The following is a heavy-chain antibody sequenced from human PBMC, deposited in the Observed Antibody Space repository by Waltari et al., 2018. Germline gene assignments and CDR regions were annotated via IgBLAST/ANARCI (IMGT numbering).Heavy chain of an antibody. CDR1: ASTFSSYS. J-gene: IGHJ6*02. Sequence: EVQLVESGGGQVKPGGSLRRSCSASASTFSSYSMNCVRQAQGKGLEWVTSISSSSSYIYCADSVKGRFTISRDNAKNSLFLQMNSLRAEDTAVYYCARVRVGATHPYYYYGMDVWGQGTTVTVSS. CDR3: ARVRVGATHPYYYYGMDV. D-gene: IGHD1-26*01. V-gene: IGHV3-21*01. CDR2: ISSSSSYI.